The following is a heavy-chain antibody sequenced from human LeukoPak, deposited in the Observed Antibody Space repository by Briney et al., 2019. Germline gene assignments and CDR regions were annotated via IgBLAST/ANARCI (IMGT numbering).Heavy chain of an antibody. Sequence: SVKVSCKASGGTFSSYTISWVRQAPGQGLEWMGRIIPILGIANYAQKFQGRVTMTEDTSTDTAYMELSSLRSEDTAVYYCATDQRYNNNRQNDYWGQGTLVTVSS. CDR3: ATDQRYNNNRQNDY. J-gene: IGHJ4*02. V-gene: IGHV1-69*04. CDR2: IIPILGIA. D-gene: IGHD1-1*01. CDR1: GGTFSSYT.